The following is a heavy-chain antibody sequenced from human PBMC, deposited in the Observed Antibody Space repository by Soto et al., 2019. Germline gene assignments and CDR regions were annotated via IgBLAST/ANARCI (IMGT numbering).Heavy chain of an antibody. Sequence: QVQLVQSGAEVKKPGASVKVSCKASGYTFTSYGISWVRQAPGQGLEWMGWISAYNGNTNYAQKLQGRVTMTTDTSTSTAYMELRSLGSDDTAVYYCARDLVWFGELLWFSEGNGYFDLWGRGTLVTVSS. V-gene: IGHV1-18*01. CDR2: ISAYNGNT. D-gene: IGHD3-10*01. CDR3: ARDLVWFGELLWFSEGNGYFDL. CDR1: GYTFTSYG. J-gene: IGHJ2*01.